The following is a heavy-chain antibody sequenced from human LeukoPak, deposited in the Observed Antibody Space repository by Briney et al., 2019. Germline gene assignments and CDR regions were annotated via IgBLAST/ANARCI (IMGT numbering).Heavy chain of an antibody. CDR2: LSDAS. D-gene: IGHD3-10*01. J-gene: IGHJ5*02. CDR1: GFSFSGNA. CDR3: ARSRGPGNHWFDP. Sequence: GGSLRLSCAASGFSFSGNALRWVRLAPGKGLEWVSTLSDASYYADSVRGRFTISGDSSKNTLYLQMDSLTTDDTAMYFCARSRGPGNHWFDPWGQGTLVTVSS. V-gene: IGHV3-23*01.